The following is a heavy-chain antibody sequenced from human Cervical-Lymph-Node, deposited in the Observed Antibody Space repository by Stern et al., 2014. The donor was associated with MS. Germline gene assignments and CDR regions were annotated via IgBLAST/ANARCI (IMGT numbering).Heavy chain of an antibody. V-gene: IGHV3-21*01. CDR1: GFTFSSYS. CDR2: ISSGGSYI. CDR3: ARGRGGNYRYYFDY. D-gene: IGHD4-23*01. J-gene: IGHJ4*02. Sequence: EDQLVESGGGLVKPGGSLRLSCAASGFTFSSYSMNWVCQAPGKGLEWVASISSGGSYIYYADSLKGRFTISRDNAKNSLYLQMNSLRAEDTAVYYCARGRGGNYRYYFDYWGQGTLVTVSS.